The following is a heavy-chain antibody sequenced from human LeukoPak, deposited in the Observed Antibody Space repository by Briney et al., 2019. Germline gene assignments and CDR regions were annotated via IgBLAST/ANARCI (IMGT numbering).Heavy chain of an antibody. V-gene: IGHV3-23*01. CDR2: ISGSGGST. J-gene: IGHJ4*02. CDR3: ARVIRAAPRKGYFDY. CDR1: GFTFSSYA. D-gene: IGHD6-13*01. Sequence: GGSLRLSCAASGFTFSSYAVSWVRQAPGKGLEWVSAISGSGGSTYHADSVKGRFTISRDSSKNTLYLQMNSLRAEDTAIYYCARVIRAAPRKGYFDYWGQGTLVTVSS.